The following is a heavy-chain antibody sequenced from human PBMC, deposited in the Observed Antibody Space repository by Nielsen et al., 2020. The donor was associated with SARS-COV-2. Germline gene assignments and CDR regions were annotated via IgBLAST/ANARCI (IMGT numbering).Heavy chain of an antibody. Sequence: GESLKISCAASGFTFSSYAMSWVRQAPGKGLEWVSAISGSGGSTYYADSVKGRFTISRDNSKNTLYLQMNSLRAEDTAVYYCAKGGITMVRGADLISVVKSPYYYGMDVWGQGTTVTVSS. CDR2: ISGSGGST. V-gene: IGHV3-23*01. D-gene: IGHD3-10*01. CDR1: GFTFSSYA. J-gene: IGHJ6*02. CDR3: AKGGITMVRGADLISVVKSPYYYGMDV.